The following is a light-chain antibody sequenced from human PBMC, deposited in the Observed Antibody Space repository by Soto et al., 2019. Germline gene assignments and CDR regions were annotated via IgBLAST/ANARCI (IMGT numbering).Light chain of an antibody. J-gene: IGLJ2*01. Sequence: QSALTQPASVSGSPGQSITISCTGTSSDVGSYSLVSWYQQHPGKAPKLMIYEVSKRPSGVSDRFSGSKSGNTASLTISGLQAEDEADYYCCSYAGTSLVFGGGTKLTVL. CDR3: CSYAGTSLV. CDR2: EVS. V-gene: IGLV2-23*02. CDR1: SSDVGSYSL.